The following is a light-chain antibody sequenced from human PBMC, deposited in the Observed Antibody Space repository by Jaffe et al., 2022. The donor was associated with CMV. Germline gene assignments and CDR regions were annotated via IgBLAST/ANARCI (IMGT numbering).Light chain of an antibody. CDR1: NSDVGGYNY. CDR2: DVS. Sequence: SALTQPRSVSGSPGQSVTISCTGTNSDVGGYNYVSWCQQHPGKAPKLMIYDVSERPSGVPDRFSGSKSGNTASLTISGLQAEDEADYYCCSYAGSYSWVFGGGTKLTVL. J-gene: IGLJ3*02. CDR3: CSYAGSYSWV. V-gene: IGLV2-11*01.